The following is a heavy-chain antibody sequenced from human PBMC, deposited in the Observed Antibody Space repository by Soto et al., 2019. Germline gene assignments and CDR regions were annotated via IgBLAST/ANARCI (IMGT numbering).Heavy chain of an antibody. D-gene: IGHD1-26*01. Sequence: EVQLVEAGGGLVQPGGSLRLSCAASGFTLSRYWMHWVRQAPGKGLVWVSRINSDGSSTSYADSVKGRFTISTDNAKNTLYLQMNSLRAEDTAVYYCARGGSLNWYFDLWGRGTLVTVSS. CDR2: INSDGSST. CDR3: ARGGSLNWYFDL. CDR1: GFTLSRYW. V-gene: IGHV3-74*01. J-gene: IGHJ2*01.